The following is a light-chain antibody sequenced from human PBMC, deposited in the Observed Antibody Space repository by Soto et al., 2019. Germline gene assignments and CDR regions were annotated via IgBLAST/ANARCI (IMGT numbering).Light chain of an antibody. CDR3: CSYAGSSTFV. J-gene: IGLJ1*01. Sequence: QSALTQPASVSGSPGQPITISCTGTSSDVGSYNLVSWYQQHPGKAPKLMIYEGSKRPSGVSNRFSGSKSGNTASLTISGLQAEDEADYYCCSYAGSSTFVFGTGTKVIVL. V-gene: IGLV2-23*01. CDR2: EGS. CDR1: SSDVGSYNL.